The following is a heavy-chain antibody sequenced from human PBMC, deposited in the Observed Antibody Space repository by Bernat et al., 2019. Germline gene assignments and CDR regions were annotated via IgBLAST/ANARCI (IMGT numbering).Heavy chain of an antibody. Sequence: QVQLVQSGAEVKKPGSSVKVSCKASGGTFSSYAISWVRQAPGQGLEWMGRIIPILGIANYAQKFQGRVTNTADQSTSTAYMELSSLRSGETAVYYCANAMGRGPPDYWGQGTLVTVSS. V-gene: IGHV1-69*04. D-gene: IGHD3-10*01. J-gene: IGHJ4*02. CDR1: GGTFSSYA. CDR2: IIPILGIA. CDR3: ANAMGRGPPDY.